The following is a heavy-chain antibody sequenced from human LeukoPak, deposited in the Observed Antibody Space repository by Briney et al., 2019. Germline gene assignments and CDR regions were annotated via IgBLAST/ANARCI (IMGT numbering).Heavy chain of an antibody. V-gene: IGHV4-59*01. CDR1: GGSISGYY. Sequence: LETLSLTCTVSGGSISGYYWSWIRQPPGKGLEWIGYIYYSGSTNYNPSLKSRVAISVDASKNQFSLKLSSVTAADTAVYYCARVPLYSGTYYFDYWGQGTLVTVSS. D-gene: IGHD1-26*01. CDR3: ARVPLYSGTYYFDY. CDR2: IYYSGST. J-gene: IGHJ4*02.